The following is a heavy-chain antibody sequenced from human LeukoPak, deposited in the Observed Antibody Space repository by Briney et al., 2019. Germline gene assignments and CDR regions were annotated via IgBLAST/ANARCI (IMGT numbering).Heavy chain of an antibody. V-gene: IGHV3-64*01. CDR3: ARARDHYYYYYYMDV. J-gene: IGHJ6*03. D-gene: IGHD5-24*01. Sequence: PGGSLRLSCAASGFTFSSYTMHWVRQAPGKGLEYVSAISSNGGSTYYANSVKGRFTISRDNSKNTLYLQMGSLRAEDMAVYYCARARDHYYYYYYMDVWGKGTTVTVSS. CDR2: ISSNGGST. CDR1: GFTFSSYT.